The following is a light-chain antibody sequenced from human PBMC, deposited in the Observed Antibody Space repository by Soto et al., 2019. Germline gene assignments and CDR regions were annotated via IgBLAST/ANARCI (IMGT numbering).Light chain of an antibody. CDR1: SSDVGGYNY. CDR2: DVT. Sequence: QSALTQPPSVSGSPGQSVAISCTGTSSDVGGYNYVSWYQQHPGKAPRLMIYDVTKRPSGVPDRFSGSKSGNTPSLPVSGLQAEDEADYYWPSYAGSESHVFGSGTKLTVL. J-gene: IGLJ6*01. V-gene: IGLV2-8*01. CDR3: PSYAGSESHV.